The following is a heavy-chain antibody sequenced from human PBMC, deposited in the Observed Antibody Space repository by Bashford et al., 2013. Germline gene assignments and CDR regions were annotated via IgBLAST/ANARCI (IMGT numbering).Heavy chain of an antibody. D-gene: IGHD3-22*01. Sequence: WVRQAPGQGLEWMGGIIPIFGTANYAQKFQGRVTITADKSTSTAYMELSSLRSEDTAVYYCARGAENYYDSSGYYYVNDAFDIWGQGDKWSPSPQ. CDR3: ARGAENYYDSSGYYYVNDAFDI. J-gene: IGHJ3*02. CDR2: IIPIFGTA. V-gene: IGHV1-69*06.